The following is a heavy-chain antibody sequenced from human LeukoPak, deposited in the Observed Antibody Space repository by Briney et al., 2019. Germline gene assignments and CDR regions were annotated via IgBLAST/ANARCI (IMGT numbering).Heavy chain of an antibody. CDR3: ATTGMTTVTTGGFDP. J-gene: IGHJ5*02. CDR2: MNPNSGNT. D-gene: IGHD4-17*01. CDR1: GGTFSSYA. Sequence: GASVKVSCKASGGTFSSYAISWVRQATGQGLEWMGWMNPNSGNTGYAQKFQGRVTMTRNTSISTAYMELSSLRSEDTAVYYCATTGMTTVTTGGFDPWGQGTLVTVSS. V-gene: IGHV1-8*02.